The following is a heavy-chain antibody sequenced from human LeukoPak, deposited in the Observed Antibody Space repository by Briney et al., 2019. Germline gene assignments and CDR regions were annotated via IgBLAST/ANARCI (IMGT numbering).Heavy chain of an antibody. Sequence: PSETLSLTCTVSGDSISGYYWSWIRQPPGEGLQWIGYIYHSGSTNYNPSLKSRVSMSVDRSENQFSLNLGSVTAADTAAYYCAREEDGGTYYWGQGTLVTVSS. CDR2: IYHSGST. D-gene: IGHD1-26*01. J-gene: IGHJ4*02. CDR1: GDSISGYY. V-gene: IGHV4-59*01. CDR3: AREEDGGTYY.